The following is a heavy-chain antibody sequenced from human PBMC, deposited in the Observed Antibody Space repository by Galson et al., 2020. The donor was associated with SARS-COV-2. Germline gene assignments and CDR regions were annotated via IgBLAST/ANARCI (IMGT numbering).Heavy chain of an antibody. CDR3: ARGGVGYLDY. V-gene: IGHV4-30-2*01. D-gene: IGHD5-12*01. Sequence: SETLSLTCAVSGGSIGSGAYSWSWIRPPPGKGLEWIGYIYHNGITYYNPSLKSRVTISLDRSKNQFSLKLSSVTAADTAVYYCARGGVGYLDYWGQGTLVTVSS. CDR2: IYHNGIT. J-gene: IGHJ4*02. CDR1: GGSIGSGAYS.